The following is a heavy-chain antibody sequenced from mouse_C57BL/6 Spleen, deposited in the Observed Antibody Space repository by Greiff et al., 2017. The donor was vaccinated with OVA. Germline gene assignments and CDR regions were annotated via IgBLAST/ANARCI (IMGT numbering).Heavy chain of an antibody. V-gene: IGHV1-39*01. CDR1: GYSFTAYD. CDR3: AREKTAQATFAV. CDR2: INPNYGTT. D-gene: IGHD3-2*02. J-gene: IGHJ3*01. Sequence: EVQLQQSGPELLKPGASVKISCKASGYSFTAYDMNWVKQSNGKSLEWIGVINPNYGTTSYNQKFKGKATWTVDKSSSTAYMQLNSLTSEDSAGYYGAREKTAQATFAVWGTGTLVTVSA.